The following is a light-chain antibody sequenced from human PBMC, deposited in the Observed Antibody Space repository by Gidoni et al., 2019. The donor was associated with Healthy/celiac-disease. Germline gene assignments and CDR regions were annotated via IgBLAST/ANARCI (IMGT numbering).Light chain of an antibody. J-gene: IGKJ2*01. Sequence: IQMTQSRSSLSASVGDRVTITCRASQSISSYLNWYQQKPGKAPKLLIYAASSLQSGVPSRFSGSGSGTDFTLTISSLQPEDFATYYCQQSYSTSGYTFGQGTKLEIK. CDR2: AAS. V-gene: IGKV1-39*01. CDR3: QQSYSTSGYT. CDR1: QSISSY.